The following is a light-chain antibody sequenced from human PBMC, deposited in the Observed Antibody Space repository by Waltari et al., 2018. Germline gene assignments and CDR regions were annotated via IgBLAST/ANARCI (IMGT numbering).Light chain of an antibody. Sequence: EVILTQSPDTLSLSPGERATLSCRASQSISRYLVWYQQKPGQAPRLLIYQSSIRATGIPDRFSGSGYGTDFGLTISRLEPEDFAVYYCQNHERLPAVFGQGTKVEMK. CDR2: QSS. J-gene: IGKJ1*01. V-gene: IGKV3-20*01. CDR1: QSISRY. CDR3: QNHERLPAV.